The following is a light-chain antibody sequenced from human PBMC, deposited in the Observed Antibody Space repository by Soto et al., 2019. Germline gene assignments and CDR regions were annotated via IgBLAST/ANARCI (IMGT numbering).Light chain of an antibody. CDR3: QQYGSSPQT. CDR2: GSS. V-gene: IGKV3-20*01. J-gene: IGKJ1*01. Sequence: EIVLTQSPGTLSLSPGQRATLSCRASQSVSSNYLAWYRQIPGQAPRPLIYGSSSRATGIPDKFSGSGSGTDFTLTISRLEPEDFAVYYCQQYGSSPQTFGQGTEVEV. CDR1: QSVSSNY.